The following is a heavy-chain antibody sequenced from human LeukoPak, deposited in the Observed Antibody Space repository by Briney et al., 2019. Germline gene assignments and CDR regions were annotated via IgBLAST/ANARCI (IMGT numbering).Heavy chain of an antibody. V-gene: IGHV3-30*04. CDR1: GFTFSSYA. J-gene: IGHJ4*02. CDR3: EREPEAGHFDY. Sequence: GGSLRLSCAASGFTFSSYAMHWVRQAPGKGLEWVAVISYDGSNKYYADSVKGRFTISRDNSKNTLYLQMNSLRVEDTAVYYCEREPEAGHFDYWGQGTLVTVSA. D-gene: IGHD6-13*01. CDR2: ISYDGSNK.